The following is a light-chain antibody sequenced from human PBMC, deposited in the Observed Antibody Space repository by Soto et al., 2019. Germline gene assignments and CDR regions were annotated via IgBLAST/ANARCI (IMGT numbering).Light chain of an antibody. J-gene: IGKJ1*01. Sequence: ETVLTQSPGTLSLSPGERATLSCRASQSVRSNYLAWYQQKPGQAPRLLIYNSSTRATGIPDRFSGSGSGTDFTLTISRLEPEYFALYYSQQYRDLPPTFGQAP. CDR3: QQYRDLPPT. CDR1: QSVRSNY. V-gene: IGKV3-20*01. CDR2: NSS.